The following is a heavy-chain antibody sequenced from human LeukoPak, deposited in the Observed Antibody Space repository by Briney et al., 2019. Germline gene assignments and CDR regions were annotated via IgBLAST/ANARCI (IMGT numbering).Heavy chain of an antibody. V-gene: IGHV3-74*01. D-gene: IGHD3-10*01. J-gene: IGHJ4*02. Sequence: GGSLRLSCAASGXTFSSYWMHWVRQAPGKGLVWVSRINSDGSSTSYADSVKGRFTISRDNAKNTLYLQMNSLRAEDTAVYYCARGGGITMVRGVISPLDYWGQGTLVTVSS. CDR1: GXTFSSYW. CDR2: INSDGSST. CDR3: ARGGGITMVRGVISPLDY.